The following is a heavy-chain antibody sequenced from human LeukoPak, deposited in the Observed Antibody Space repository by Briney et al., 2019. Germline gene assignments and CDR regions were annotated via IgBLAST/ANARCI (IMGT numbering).Heavy chain of an antibody. CDR1: GYTFTGYY. J-gene: IGHJ5*02. Sequence: ASVKVSCKASGYTFTGYYMHWVRQAPGQGLEWMGWINPSIGGTNYAQKFQGRVIMTRDTSISTAYMDLSSLTSDDTAVYYCARSNYGGQGDGDNWFDPWGQGTLVTVSS. CDR2: INPSIGGT. V-gene: IGHV1-2*02. D-gene: IGHD4/OR15-4a*01. CDR3: ARSNYGGQGDGDNWFDP.